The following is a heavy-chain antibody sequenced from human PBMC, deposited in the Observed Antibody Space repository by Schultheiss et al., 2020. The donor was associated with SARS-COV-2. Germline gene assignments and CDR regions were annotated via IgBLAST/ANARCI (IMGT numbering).Heavy chain of an antibody. CDR1: GGSFSGYY. D-gene: IGHD3-9*01. CDR2: INHSGST. V-gene: IGHV4-34*01. Sequence: SETLSLTCAVYGGSFSGYYWSWIRQPPGKGLEWIGEINHSGSTNYNPSLKSRVTISVDTSKNQFSLKLSSVTAADTAVYYCAAYYDILTGSGTRKGYYYGMDVWGQGTTVTVSS. CDR3: AAYYDILTGSGTRKGYYYGMDV. J-gene: IGHJ6*02.